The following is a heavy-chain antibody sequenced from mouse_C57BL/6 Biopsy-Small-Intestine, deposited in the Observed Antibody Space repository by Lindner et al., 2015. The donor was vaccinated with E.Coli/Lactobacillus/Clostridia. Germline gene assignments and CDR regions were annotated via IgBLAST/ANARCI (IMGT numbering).Heavy chain of an antibody. Sequence: SVKVSCKASGYTFSSYAISWVRQAPGQGLEWMGGILPMFVTANYAQKFQGRVTITADESTSTAYMELSSLRSEDTAVYYCARVSSGGRYYFDYWGQGTPVTVSS. CDR1: GYTFSSYA. V-gene: IGHV1-81*01. CDR3: ARVSSGGRYYFDY. CDR2: ILPMFVTA. J-gene: IGHJ4*01. D-gene: IGHD1-1*02.